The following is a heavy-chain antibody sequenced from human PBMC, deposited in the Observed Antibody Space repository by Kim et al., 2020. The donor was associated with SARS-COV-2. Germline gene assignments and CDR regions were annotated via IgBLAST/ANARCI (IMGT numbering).Heavy chain of an antibody. CDR3: ARGDCSSTSCYRGNWFDP. CDR2: ISYDGSNK. Sequence: GGSLRLSCAASGFTFSSYAMHWVRQAPGKGLEWVAVISYDGSNKYYADSVKGRFTISRDNSKNTLYLQMNSLRAEDTAVYYCARGDCSSTSCYRGNWFDPWGQETLVTVAS. V-gene: IGHV3-30-3*01. CDR1: GFTFSSYA. J-gene: IGHJ5*02. D-gene: IGHD2-2*01.